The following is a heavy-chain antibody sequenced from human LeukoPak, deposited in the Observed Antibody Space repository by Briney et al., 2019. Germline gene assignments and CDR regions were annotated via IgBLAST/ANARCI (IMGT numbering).Heavy chain of an antibody. V-gene: IGHV3-23*01. Sequence: PGGSLRLSCVVSGLIFSSYSMSWVRQAPGKGLEWVSGISASGGDTWYPDSVKGRFTISRGNSKNTLFLQMNSLRLEDTAIYYCAKDAAGPEYWGQGTLVTVSP. CDR3: AKDAAGPEY. CDR2: ISASGGDT. D-gene: IGHD6-13*01. J-gene: IGHJ4*02. CDR1: GLIFSSYS.